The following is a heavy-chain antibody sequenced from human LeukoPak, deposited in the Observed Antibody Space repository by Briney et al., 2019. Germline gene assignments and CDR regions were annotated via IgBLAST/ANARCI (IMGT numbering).Heavy chain of an antibody. CDR3: AREETGYDYRYLDL. CDR2: IDTSGGT. CDR1: GFTFSSHD. Sequence: PGGSLRLSCAASGFTFSSHDMHWVRQAAGKGLEWVSAIDTSGGTYYPGSVEGRFTISQENAKHSLYLQMNSLRAEDTAVYYCAREETGYDYRYLDLWGRGTLVTVSS. V-gene: IGHV3-13*04. D-gene: IGHD3-22*01. J-gene: IGHJ2*01.